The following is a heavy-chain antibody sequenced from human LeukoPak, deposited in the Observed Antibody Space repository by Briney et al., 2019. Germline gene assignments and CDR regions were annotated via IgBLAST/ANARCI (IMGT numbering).Heavy chain of an antibody. D-gene: IGHD3-10*01. J-gene: IGHJ4*02. CDR2: ISAYNGNT. Sequence: ASVKVSGKASGYTFTSYGISWVRQAPGQGLEWMGWISAYNGNTNYAQKLQGRVTMTTDTSTSTAYMELRSLRSDDTAVYYCARDGDYYGSGSYQDYWGQGTLVTVSS. CDR1: GYTFTSYG. V-gene: IGHV1-18*04. CDR3: ARDGDYYGSGSYQDY.